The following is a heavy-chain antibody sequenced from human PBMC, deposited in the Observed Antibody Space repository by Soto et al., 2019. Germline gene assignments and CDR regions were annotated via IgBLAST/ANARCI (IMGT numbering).Heavy chain of an antibody. CDR2: INPSGGST. Sequence: GASVKVSCKASGYTFTSYYMHWVRQAPGQGLEWMGIINPSGGSTSYAQKFQGRVTMTRDTSTSTVYMELSSLRSEDTAVYYCARDPYSSGYLYYYYGMDVWGQGTTVTVS. V-gene: IGHV1-46*01. CDR1: GYTFTSYY. J-gene: IGHJ6*02. D-gene: IGHD3-22*01. CDR3: ARDPYSSGYLYYYYGMDV.